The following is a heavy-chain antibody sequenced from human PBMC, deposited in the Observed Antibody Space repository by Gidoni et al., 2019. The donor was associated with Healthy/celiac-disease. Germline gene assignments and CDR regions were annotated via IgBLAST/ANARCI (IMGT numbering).Heavy chain of an antibody. V-gene: IGHV3-15*07. CDR2: IKSKTDGGTT. CDR1: GFTFSNAC. D-gene: IGHD3-3*01. J-gene: IGHJ4*02. CDR3: TTGDATDYDFWSGYYRFDY. Sequence: EVQLVESGGGLVKPGGSLRLSCSASGFTFSNACMNWVRQAPGKGLEWVGRIKSKTDGGTTDYAAPVKGRFTISRDDSKNTLYLQMNSLKTEDTAVYYCTTGDATDYDFWSGYYRFDYWGQGTLVTVSS.